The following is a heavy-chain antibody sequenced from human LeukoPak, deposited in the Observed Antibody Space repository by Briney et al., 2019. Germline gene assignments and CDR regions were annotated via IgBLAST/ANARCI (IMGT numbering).Heavy chain of an antibody. CDR3: AKGARDSGSYYSALHY. J-gene: IGHJ4*02. CDR1: GFIFSTYA. D-gene: IGHD3-10*01. CDR2: ISASGNNT. Sequence: GGSLRLSRAASGFIFSTYAMYWVRQAPGKGLEWVSGISASGNNTYYAVSVKGRFTISRDNSKNTLYVQMNSLRAEDTAVYYCAKGARDSGSYYSALHYWGQGTLVTVSS. V-gene: IGHV3-23*01.